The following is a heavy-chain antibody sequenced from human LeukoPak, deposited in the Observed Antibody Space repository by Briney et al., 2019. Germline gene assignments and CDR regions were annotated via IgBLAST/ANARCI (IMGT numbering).Heavy chain of an antibody. D-gene: IGHD3-10*01. CDR1: GGSFSGYY. CDR2: INHSGST. V-gene: IGHV4-34*01. J-gene: IGHJ4*02. Sequence: SETLSLTCAVYGGSFSGYYWSWIRQPPGKGLEWIGEINHSGSTNYNPSLKSRVTISVDTSKNQFSLKLSSVTAADTAVYYCARAPRVRGVIIPDYWGQGTLVTVSS. CDR3: ARAPRVRGVIIPDY.